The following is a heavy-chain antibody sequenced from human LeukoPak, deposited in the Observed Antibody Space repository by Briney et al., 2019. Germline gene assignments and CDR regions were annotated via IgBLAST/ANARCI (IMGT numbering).Heavy chain of an antibody. CDR3: ARGASGGYYNFDY. V-gene: IGHV1-2*02. CDR2: INPNSGGA. J-gene: IGHJ4*02. CDR1: GYTFTAYY. Sequence: GASVKVSCKASGYTFTAYYVHWVRQAPGQGLEWMGWINPNSGGATSAQKFQGRVTVTRDTSMNTPYMELSRLRSDDTAVYYCARGASGGYYNFDYWGQGTLVTVSS. D-gene: IGHD1-26*01.